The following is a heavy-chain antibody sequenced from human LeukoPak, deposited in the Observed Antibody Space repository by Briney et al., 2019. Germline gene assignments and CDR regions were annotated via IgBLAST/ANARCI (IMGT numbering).Heavy chain of an antibody. CDR1: GYSFTSYW. CDR3: ARSPQFYGSGKGMDV. V-gene: IGHV5-51*01. CDR2: IYPGDSDT. J-gene: IGHJ6*02. D-gene: IGHD3-10*01. Sequence: KRGESLKISCKGSGYSFTSYWIGWVRQMPGKGLEWMGIIYPGDSDTRYSPSFQGQVTISADKSISTAYLQWSSLKASDTAIYYCARSPQFYGSGKGMDVWSQGTTVTVSS.